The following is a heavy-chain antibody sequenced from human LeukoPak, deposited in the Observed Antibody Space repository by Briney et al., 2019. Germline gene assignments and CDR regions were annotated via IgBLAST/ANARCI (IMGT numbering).Heavy chain of an antibody. CDR2: IFHTGST. Sequence: SEPLSLTCIVSGGSMSSYYWSWIRQPPGKGLEWIGYIFHTGSTNYNPSLKTRVTLSVDTSKKQFSLKLGSVTAADTAVYYCARQPYMLGAYYFDYWGQGTLVTVSS. J-gene: IGHJ4*02. V-gene: IGHV4-59*08. CDR3: ARQPYMLGAYYFDY. CDR1: GGSMSSYY. D-gene: IGHD1-26*01.